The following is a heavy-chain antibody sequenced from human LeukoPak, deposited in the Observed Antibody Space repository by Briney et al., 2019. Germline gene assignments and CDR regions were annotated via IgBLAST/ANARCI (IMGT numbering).Heavy chain of an antibody. V-gene: IGHV4-59*11. D-gene: IGHD4-17*01. CDR2: VYYSGTT. J-gene: IGHJ5*02. Sequence: SETLSLTCTVSGGSITSHYWSWIRQPPGKGLEWIGYVYYSGTTNYNPSLRSRVSISVDTSKNQFSLKLTSVTAADTAVYYCARDSVTTGWSWFDPWGQGTLVTASS. CDR1: GGSITSHY. CDR3: ARDSVTTGWSWFDP.